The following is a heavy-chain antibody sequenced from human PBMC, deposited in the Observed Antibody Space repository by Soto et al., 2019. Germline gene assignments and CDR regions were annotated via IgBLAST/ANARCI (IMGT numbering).Heavy chain of an antibody. CDR1: GGTFGSYA. CDR2: IIPILNSP. Sequence: QVQLVQSGAEVKKPGSSVKVSCKASGGTFGSYAITWVRRAPGQGLEWLGGIIPILNSPAYAQKFQARVVITADERTNTAYMELHSLRFDDTAVYYCAREAPYCTSATCPKVYDMDVWGQGPTVTVAS. J-gene: IGHJ6*02. CDR3: AREAPYCTSATCPKVYDMDV. D-gene: IGHD2-2*01. V-gene: IGHV1-69*01.